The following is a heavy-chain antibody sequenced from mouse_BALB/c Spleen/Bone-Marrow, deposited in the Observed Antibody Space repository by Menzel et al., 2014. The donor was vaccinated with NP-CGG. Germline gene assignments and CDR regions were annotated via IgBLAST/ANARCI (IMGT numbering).Heavy chain of an antibody. D-gene: IGHD1-1*01. CDR3: ASYYGSSYFDY. CDR2: ISTHSGNT. V-gene: IGHV1-67*01. CDR1: GYTFTDYA. Sequence: VQLQESGPELVRPGVSVKISCKGSGYTFTDYAMHWVKQSHAKSLEWIGVISTHSGNTNYNQKFKGKATMTVDKSSSTAYMELARLTSEDSAIYYCASYYGSSYFDYWGQGTTLTVSS. J-gene: IGHJ2*01.